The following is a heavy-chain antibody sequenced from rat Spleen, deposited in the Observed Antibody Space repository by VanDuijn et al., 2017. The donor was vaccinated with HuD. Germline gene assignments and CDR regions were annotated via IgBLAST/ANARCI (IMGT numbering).Heavy chain of an antibody. CDR3: ARDWDFGGYTSHWFAF. CDR2: VRYNGDT. D-gene: IGHD1-11*01. V-gene: IGHV2-63*01. Sequence: QVQLKESGPGLVQPSQTLSLTCSVSGFSLTDYNVHWVRQPPGKGLEWVGRVRYNGDTSYNSTLKSRLSISRDTSKNQVFLKVNSLQTDDTGTYYCARDWDFGGYTSHWFAFWGQGTLVTVSS. CDR1: GFSLTDYN. J-gene: IGHJ3*01.